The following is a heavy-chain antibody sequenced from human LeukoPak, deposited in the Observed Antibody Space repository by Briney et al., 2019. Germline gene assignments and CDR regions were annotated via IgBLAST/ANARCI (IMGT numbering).Heavy chain of an antibody. J-gene: IGHJ6*03. V-gene: IGHV1-18*01. CDR2: INSYNGDI. Sequence: GASVKVSCKASGYTFTSYGISWVRQAPGQGLEWMGRINSYNGDINYAEKFQGRVTMTRNTSTSTVYMELSSLRSEDTAVYYCAREGLLRYFDWLLNDYYYYYMDVWGKGTTVTVSS. D-gene: IGHD3-9*01. CDR3: AREGLLRYFDWLLNDYYYYYMDV. CDR1: GYTFTSYG.